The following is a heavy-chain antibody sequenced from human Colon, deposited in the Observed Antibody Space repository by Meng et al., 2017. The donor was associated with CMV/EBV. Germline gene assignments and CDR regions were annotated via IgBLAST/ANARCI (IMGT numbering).Heavy chain of an antibody. CDR2: IGTAGDT. Sequence: GESLKISCAASGFTFSSYDMHWVRQATGKGLEWVSAIGTAGDTYYPGSVKGRFTISRENTKNSLYLQKNSLRAGDTAVYYCARDRGVGGALDSWGQGALVTVSS. J-gene: IGHJ4*02. D-gene: IGHD1-26*01. V-gene: IGHV3-13*01. CDR1: GFTFSSYD. CDR3: ARDRGVGGALDS.